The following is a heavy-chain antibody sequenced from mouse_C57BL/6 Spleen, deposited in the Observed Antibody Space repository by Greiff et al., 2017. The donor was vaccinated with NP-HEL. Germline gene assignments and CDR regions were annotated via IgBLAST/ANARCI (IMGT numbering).Heavy chain of an antibody. CDR3: ARPYGSNYFDY. D-gene: IGHD1-1*01. J-gene: IGHJ2*01. V-gene: IGHV1-53*01. Sequence: QVHVKQPGTELVKPGASVKLSCKASGYTFTSYWMHWVKQRPGQGLEWIGNINPSNGGTNYNEKFKSKATLTVDKSSSTAYMQLSSLTSEDSAVYYCARPYGSNYFDYWGQGTTLTVSS. CDR1: GYTFTSYW. CDR2: INPSNGGT.